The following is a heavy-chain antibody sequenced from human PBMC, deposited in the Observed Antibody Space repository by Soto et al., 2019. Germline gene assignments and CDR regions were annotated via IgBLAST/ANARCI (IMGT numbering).Heavy chain of an antibody. Sequence: PGGSLRLSCAASGFTFSSYAMHWVRQAPGKGLEWVAVISYDGSNKYYADSVKGRFTISRDNSKNTLYLQMNSLRAEDTAVYYCARDQQWLALDYYYMDVWGKGTTVTVSS. CDR2: ISYDGSNK. V-gene: IGHV3-30-3*01. CDR3: ARDQQWLALDYYYMDV. J-gene: IGHJ6*03. CDR1: GFTFSSYA. D-gene: IGHD6-19*01.